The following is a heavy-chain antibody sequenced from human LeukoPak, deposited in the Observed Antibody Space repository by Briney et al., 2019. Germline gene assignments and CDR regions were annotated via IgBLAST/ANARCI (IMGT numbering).Heavy chain of an antibody. J-gene: IGHJ3*01. D-gene: IGHD3-22*01. CDR3: ARGRSGHYRSSGGFAFDL. CDR2: FYFTGNN. CDR1: GGTFSSYS. V-gene: IGHV4-59*12. Sequence: PSGTLTLTCAASGGTFSSYSMSWVRQAPGKGLDCVGYFYFTGNNNYHSYVIRRLSILVDTSKSQFSLRLSSVTAADTALCYCARGRSGHYRSSGGFAFDLWGQGTFVTVSS.